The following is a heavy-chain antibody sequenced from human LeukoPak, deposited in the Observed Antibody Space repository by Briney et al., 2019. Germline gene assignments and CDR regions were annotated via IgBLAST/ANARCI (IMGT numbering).Heavy chain of an antibody. CDR3: ARDKGIGYSHGGAFNI. V-gene: IGHV4-61*02. CDR1: GGPISSGSYY. J-gene: IGHJ3*02. Sequence: PSETLSLTCTVSGGPISSGSYYWNWIRQPAGKGLEWIGRIYTSGSTSGSTNYNPSLKSRVTISVDTSKNQFSLKLSSVTAADTAVYYCARDKGIGYSHGGAFNIWGQGTMVTVSS. D-gene: IGHD5-18*01. CDR2: IYTSGSTSGST.